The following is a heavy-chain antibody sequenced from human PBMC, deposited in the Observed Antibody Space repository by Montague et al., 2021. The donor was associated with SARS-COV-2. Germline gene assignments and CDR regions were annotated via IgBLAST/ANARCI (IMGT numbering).Heavy chain of an antibody. CDR1: GGSISNYY. D-gene: IGHD3-22*01. CDR3: ARGGGYYNYGLDV. CDR2: IYYSGST. Sequence: SETLSLTCTVSGGSISNYYWSWIRQPPVRGLEWIGYIYYSGSTDYSPSLKSRVTISLDTSKNQFSLKVTSVTAADTAVYYCARGGGYYNYGLDVWGPGTTVTVSS. V-gene: IGHV4-59*01. J-gene: IGHJ6*02.